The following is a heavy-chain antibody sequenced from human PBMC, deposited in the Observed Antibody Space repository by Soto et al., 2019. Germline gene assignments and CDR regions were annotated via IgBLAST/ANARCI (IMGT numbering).Heavy chain of an antibody. CDR1: GYTFTSYA. Sequence: GASVKVSCKASGYTFTSYAMHWVRQAPGQRLEWMGWINAGNGNTKYSQKFQGRVTITRDTSASTAYMELSSLRSEDTAVYYCARRYNWNYNWFDPWGQGTLVTVSS. V-gene: IGHV1-3*01. J-gene: IGHJ5*02. CDR3: ARRYNWNYNWFDP. D-gene: IGHD1-7*01. CDR2: INAGNGNT.